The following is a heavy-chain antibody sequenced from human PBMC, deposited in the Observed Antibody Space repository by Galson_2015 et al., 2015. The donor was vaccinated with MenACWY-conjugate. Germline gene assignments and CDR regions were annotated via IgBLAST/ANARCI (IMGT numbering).Heavy chain of an antibody. CDR2: FDPEDGET. V-gene: IGHV1-24*01. CDR1: GYTLTELS. CDR3: ATAPVAGTRDWYFDL. Sequence: SVKVSCKVSGYTLTELSMHWVRQAPGKGLEWTGGFDPEDGETIYAQKFQGRVTMTEDTSTDTAYMELSSLRSEDTAVYYCATAPVAGTRDWYFDLWGRGTLVTVSS. D-gene: IGHD6-19*01. J-gene: IGHJ2*01.